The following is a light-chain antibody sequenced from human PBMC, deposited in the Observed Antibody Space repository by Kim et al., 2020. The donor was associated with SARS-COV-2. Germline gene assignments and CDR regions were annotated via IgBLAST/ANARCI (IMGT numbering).Light chain of an antibody. Sequence: ASVKANCTLSSGHSSYASAWHEQQPEKGPRYLMRLNSDGSHTKGDGISDRFSGSSSGAERYLTISSLQSEDEADYYCQTWGTGIWVFGGGTQLTVL. J-gene: IGLJ3*02. CDR3: QTWGTGIWV. V-gene: IGLV4-69*02. CDR1: SGHSSYA. CDR2: LNSDGSH.